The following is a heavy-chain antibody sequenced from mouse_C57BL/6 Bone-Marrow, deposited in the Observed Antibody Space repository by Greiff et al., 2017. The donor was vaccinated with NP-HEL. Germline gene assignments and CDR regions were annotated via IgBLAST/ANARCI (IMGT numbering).Heavy chain of an antibody. Sequence: EVQVVESGAGLVQPGGSMKLSCAASGFTFSDAWMDWVRQSPEKGLEWVAEIRNKANNHATYYAESVNGRFTISRDDSKSSVYLQMNSLRAEDTGIYCCTGGPNWYFDVWGTGTTVTVSS. CDR1: GFTFSDAW. V-gene: IGHV6-6*01. J-gene: IGHJ1*03. CDR2: IRNKANNHAT. CDR3: TGGPNWYFDV.